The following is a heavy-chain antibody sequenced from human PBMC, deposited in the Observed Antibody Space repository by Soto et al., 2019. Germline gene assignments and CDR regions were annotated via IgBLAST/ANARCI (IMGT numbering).Heavy chain of an antibody. V-gene: IGHV5-10-1*01. Sequence: GEALKISCKGSGYSFAGYWITWVRQKPGKGLEWMGRIDPSDSQTYYSPSFRGHVTISVTKSITTVFLQWSSLRASDTAMYYCARQIYDSDTGPNFQYYFDSWGQGTPVTVSS. J-gene: IGHJ4*02. CDR3: ARQIYDSDTGPNFQYYFDS. CDR2: IDPSDSQT. CDR1: GYSFAGYW. D-gene: IGHD3-22*01.